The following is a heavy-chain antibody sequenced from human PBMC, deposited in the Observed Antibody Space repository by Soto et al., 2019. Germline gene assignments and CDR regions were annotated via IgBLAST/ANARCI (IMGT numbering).Heavy chain of an antibody. CDR3: ARYVAWGKFDS. V-gene: IGHV4-31*03. D-gene: IGHD3-16*01. CDR2: IYFSGGT. J-gene: IGHJ5*01. CDR1: GGSVNSGGYY. Sequence: QVQLQESGPGLVKPSQTLSLTCTVSGGSVNSGGYYWSWVRQHPGKGLECIGHIYFSGGTSYTPSLQSRISISLDTSKNQFSLKVTSVTAADTAVYYCARYVAWGKFDSWGQGPLVAVTS.